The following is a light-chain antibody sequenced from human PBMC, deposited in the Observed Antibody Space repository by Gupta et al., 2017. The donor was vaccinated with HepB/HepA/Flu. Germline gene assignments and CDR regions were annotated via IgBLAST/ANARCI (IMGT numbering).Light chain of an antibody. CDR2: AAS. CDR3: QQTYSTPRT. CDR1: QSIISN. Sequence: DIQMTQSPSSLSASVGDRVTITCRASQSIISNLNWYQQKPGKAPKLLIYAASSLQGGVPSRFSGRGSGTDFTLTISSLQPEDFATYYCQQTYSTPRTFGQGTKVEIK. J-gene: IGKJ1*01. V-gene: IGKV1-39*01.